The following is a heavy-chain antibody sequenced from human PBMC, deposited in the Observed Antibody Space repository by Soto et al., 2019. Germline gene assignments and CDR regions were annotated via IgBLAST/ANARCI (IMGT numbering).Heavy chain of an antibody. J-gene: IGHJ1*01. V-gene: IGHV1-69*12. D-gene: IGHD3-16*01. CDR1: GGTFSNYA. Sequence: QFQLVQSGAEVKKPGSSVKVSCKASGGTFSNYALSWVRQAPGQGLEWMGDIIPIFGTTKNAQEFQGRVTMTADEATATAYMELNSLRSEDTAVYYCAGHGERDYYDPSGYGWGQGTLVTVSS. CDR2: IIPIFGTT. CDR3: AGHGERDYYDPSGYG.